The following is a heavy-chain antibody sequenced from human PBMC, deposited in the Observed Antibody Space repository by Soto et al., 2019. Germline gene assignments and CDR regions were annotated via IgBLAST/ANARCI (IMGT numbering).Heavy chain of an antibody. Sequence: QMQLQESGPGLVKPSETLSLTCAVSSASIITEQRWTWVRQPPGKGLEWIGEIHHSGSTNNNPSLRRRVTMSVDKSKNQFSPNLNSVTAADTALYYCARSFGWYAIDHWGQGTLVIVSS. CDR3: ARSFGWYAIDH. CDR1: SASIITEQR. V-gene: IGHV4-4*02. CDR2: IHHSGST. J-gene: IGHJ4*02. D-gene: IGHD6-19*01.